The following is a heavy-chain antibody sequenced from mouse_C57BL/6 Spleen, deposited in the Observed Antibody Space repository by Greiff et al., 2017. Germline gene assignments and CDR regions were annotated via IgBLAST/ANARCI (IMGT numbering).Heavy chain of an antibody. CDR3: AAWDENAMGD. Sequence: VQLQQSGPELVKPGASVKISCKASGYSFTGYYMNWVKQSPEKSLEWIGEINPSTGGTTYNQKFKAKATFTVDKSSSTAYMQLKSLTSEDSAVYYCAAWDENAMGDWGQGTSVTVSS. J-gene: IGHJ4*01. CDR1: GYSFTGYY. CDR2: INPSTGGT. D-gene: IGHD4-1*01. V-gene: IGHV1-42*01.